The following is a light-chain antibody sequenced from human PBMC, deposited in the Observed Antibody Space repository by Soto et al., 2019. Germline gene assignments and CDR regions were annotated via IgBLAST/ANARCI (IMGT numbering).Light chain of an antibody. CDR2: EVV. CDR3: KSYAGSNTYV. CDR1: RNDIGAYEF. Sequence: QSALTQPPSASGSPGQSVTISCTGTRNDIGAYEFVSWYQHHPGKAPKLIIYEVVQRPSGVPDRFSGSKSGNTASLTVSGLQVADEADYYCKSYAGSNTYVSGTGTKVTVL. J-gene: IGLJ1*01. V-gene: IGLV2-8*01.